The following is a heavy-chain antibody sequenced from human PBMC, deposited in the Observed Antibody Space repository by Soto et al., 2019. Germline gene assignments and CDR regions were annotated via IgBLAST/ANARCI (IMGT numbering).Heavy chain of an antibody. CDR1: GGSITSSSYF. V-gene: IGHV4-39*01. CDR2: IYSSGST. D-gene: IGHD2-21*02. CDR3: ARHMTEISY. J-gene: IGHJ4*02. Sequence: SETLSLTCTVSGGSITSSSYFWGWIRQPPGKGLEWIGSIYSSGSTYYNPSLKSRVAIAVDTSENQFSLNLSSVTAADTAVYYCARHMTEISYWGQGTQVTVSS.